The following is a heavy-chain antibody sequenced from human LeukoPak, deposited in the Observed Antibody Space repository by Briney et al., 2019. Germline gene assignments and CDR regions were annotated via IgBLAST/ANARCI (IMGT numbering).Heavy chain of an antibody. Sequence: PGGSLRLSCAASGFTFTSYWMHWVRQAPGKGLVWVSRINTDGSSTSYADSVKGRFTISRDNAKNTLYLQTNSLRAEDTAVYYCARDTYDSSGYYYGPFDYWGQGTLVTVSS. CDR1: GFTFTSYW. CDR3: ARDTYDSSGYYYGPFDY. J-gene: IGHJ4*02. CDR2: INTDGSST. V-gene: IGHV3-74*01. D-gene: IGHD3-22*01.